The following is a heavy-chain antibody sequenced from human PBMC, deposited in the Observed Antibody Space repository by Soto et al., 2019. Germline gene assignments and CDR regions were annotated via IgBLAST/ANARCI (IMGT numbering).Heavy chain of an antibody. CDR1: GFAFSSYG. CDR2: ISYDGSNK. J-gene: IGHJ6*02. V-gene: IGHV3-30*18. D-gene: IGHD2-21*02. CDR3: AKTKISYCGGDCPGMDV. Sequence: GGSLRLSCAASGFAFSSYGMHWVRQAPGKGLEWVAVISYDGSNKYYADSVKGRFTISRDNSKNTLYLQMNSLRAEDTAVYYCAKTKISYCGGDCPGMDVWGQGTTVTVSS.